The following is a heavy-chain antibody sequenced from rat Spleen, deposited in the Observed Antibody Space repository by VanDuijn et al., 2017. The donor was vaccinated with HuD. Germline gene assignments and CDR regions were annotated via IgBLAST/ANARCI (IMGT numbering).Heavy chain of an antibody. V-gene: IGHV5-58*01. D-gene: IGHD1-11*01. CDR2: ISYNGGST. J-gene: IGHJ2*01. Sequence: EVQPVESGGGLVQPGRSLKLSCVASGFTFNNYWMSWIRQAPGKGLEWVAYISYNGGSTYYREPVKGRFTISRDNAENTVYLQMNSLRSEDTATYYCEKSLRRGAYWGQGVMVTVSS. CDR1: GFTFNNYW. CDR3: EKSLRRGAY.